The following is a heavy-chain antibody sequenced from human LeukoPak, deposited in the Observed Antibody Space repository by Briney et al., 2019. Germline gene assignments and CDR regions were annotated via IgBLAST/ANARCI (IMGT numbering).Heavy chain of an antibody. CDR1: GGSISPYY. CDR3: AKYGYNYAFDI. V-gene: IGHV4-59*01. J-gene: IGHJ3*02. Sequence: PSETLSLTCTVSGGSISPYYWSWIRQPPGKGLEWIGYIYYSGSTNYNPSLKSRVIISVDTSKNQFSLKLSSVIAADTAVYYCAKYGYNYAFDIWGQGTMVTVSS. D-gene: IGHD5-24*01. CDR2: IYYSGST.